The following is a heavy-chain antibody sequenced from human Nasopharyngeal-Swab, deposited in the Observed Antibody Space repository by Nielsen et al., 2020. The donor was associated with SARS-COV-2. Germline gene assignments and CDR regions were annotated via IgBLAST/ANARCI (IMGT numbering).Heavy chain of an antibody. CDR1: GFTVSSNY. Sequence: GESLKISCAASGFTVSSNYMNWVRQAPGKGLEWVSVIHSGGSTYYADSVKGRFTISRHISRNTLYLQMNSLRAEDTAVYFCARGGSGYDPLDYWGQGTLVTVSS. J-gene: IGHJ4*02. D-gene: IGHD5-12*01. CDR2: IHSGGST. CDR3: ARGGSGYDPLDY. V-gene: IGHV3-53*04.